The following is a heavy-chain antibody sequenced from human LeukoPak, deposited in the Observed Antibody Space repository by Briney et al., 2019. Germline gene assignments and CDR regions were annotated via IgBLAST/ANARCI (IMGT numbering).Heavy chain of an antibody. CDR2: INPNSGGT. Sequence: ASMKVSCKACGYTFTGYYMHWVRQAPGQGLEWMGWINPNSGGTNYAQKFQGRVTMTRDTSISTAYMELSRLRSDDTAVYYCARAAAGKYYFDYWGQGTLVTVSS. CDR1: GYTFTGYY. CDR3: ARAAAGKYYFDY. D-gene: IGHD6-13*01. J-gene: IGHJ4*02. V-gene: IGHV1-2*02.